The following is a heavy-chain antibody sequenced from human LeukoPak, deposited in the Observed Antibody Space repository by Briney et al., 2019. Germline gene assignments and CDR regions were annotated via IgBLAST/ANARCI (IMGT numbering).Heavy chain of an antibody. Sequence: GGSLTLLCAASGLTFSRYVMSWAPHATGKGLEWVSSISVSGGSTYYADSVRGRFTNTRDNSKNPLNLQMNSLRAEDTAVYYCANLPRDSLRARDYWGQGTLVTVSS. CDR3: ANLPRDSLRARDY. CDR2: ISVSGGST. V-gene: IGHV3-23*01. D-gene: IGHD5-24*01. J-gene: IGHJ4*02. CDR1: GLTFSRYV.